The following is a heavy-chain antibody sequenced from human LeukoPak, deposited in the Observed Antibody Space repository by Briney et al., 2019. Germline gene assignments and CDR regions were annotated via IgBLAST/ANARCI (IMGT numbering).Heavy chain of an antibody. V-gene: IGHV3-30*02. Sequence: PGGSLRLSCAASGFTFRTYGMHWVRQAPGKGLEWVAFIRYDGSNKYYADSVKGRFTISRDNSKKMLYLQMNSLRAEDTAVYYCTRDDYWGQGTLVTVSS. CDR2: IRYDGSNK. CDR1: GFTFRTYG. D-gene: IGHD2-21*01. CDR3: TRDDY. J-gene: IGHJ1*01.